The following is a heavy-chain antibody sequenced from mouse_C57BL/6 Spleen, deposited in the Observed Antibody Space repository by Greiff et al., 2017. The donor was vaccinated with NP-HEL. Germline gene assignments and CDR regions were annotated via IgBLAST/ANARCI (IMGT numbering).Heavy chain of an antibody. CDR1: GYTFTDYY. J-gene: IGHJ2*01. V-gene: IGHV1-19*01. Sequence: EVQLQQSGPVLVKPGASVKMSCKASGYTFTDYYMNWVKQSHGKSLEWIGVINPYNGGTSYNQKFKGKATLTVDKSSSTAYMELNSLTSEDSAVYYCARGDYGSSYEYWGQGTTLTVSS. CDR2: INPYNGGT. CDR3: ARGDYGSSYEY. D-gene: IGHD1-1*01.